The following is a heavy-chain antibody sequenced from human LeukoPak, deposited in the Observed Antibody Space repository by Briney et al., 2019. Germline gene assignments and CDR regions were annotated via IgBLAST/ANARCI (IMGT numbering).Heavy chain of an antibody. D-gene: IGHD2-2*02. CDR1: GGTFSSYA. CDR2: IIPIFGTA. CDR3: ARTRSDIVVVPAAIIWFDP. J-gene: IGHJ5*02. V-gene: IGHV1-69*01. Sequence: GASVKVSCKASGGTFSSYAISWVLQAPGQGLEWMGGIIPIFGTANYAQKFQGRVTITADESTSTAYMELSSLRSEDTAVYYCARTRSDIVVVPAAIIWFDPWGQGTLVTVSS.